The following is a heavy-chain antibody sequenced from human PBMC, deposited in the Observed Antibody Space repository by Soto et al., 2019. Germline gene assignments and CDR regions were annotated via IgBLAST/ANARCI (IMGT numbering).Heavy chain of an antibody. CDR3: ARDRNAAGSDY. CDR1: GFTFRDFY. J-gene: IGHJ4*02. V-gene: IGHV3-11*01. CDR2: ISSGSTNI. D-gene: IGHD1-1*01. Sequence: QAQLVESGGGLVKPGGSLRLSCAASGFTFRDFYMSWIRQAPGKGLEWISYISSGSTNIFYADSVKGRFTVSRDNAKNSVYLQMDSLRAEDTAVYYCARDRNAAGSDYWGQGTLVTVST.